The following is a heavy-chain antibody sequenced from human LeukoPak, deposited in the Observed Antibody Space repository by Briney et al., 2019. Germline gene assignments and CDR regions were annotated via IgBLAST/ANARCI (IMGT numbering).Heavy chain of an antibody. J-gene: IGHJ4*02. Sequence: GASVKVSCMASGYTFTSYNMYWVRHAPGQGLEWMGLINPSGGSTNYAQRFQGRVTMTRDTSTSTVYMELSSLRSEDTAVYTCARDPRTPGVGSGNYYREFDYWGQGTLVTVSS. D-gene: IGHD1-26*01. V-gene: IGHV1-46*01. CDR2: INPSGGST. CDR1: GYTFTSYN. CDR3: ARDPRTPGVGSGNYYREFDY.